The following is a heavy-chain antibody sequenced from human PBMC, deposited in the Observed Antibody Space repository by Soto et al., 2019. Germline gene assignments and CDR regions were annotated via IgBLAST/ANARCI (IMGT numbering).Heavy chain of an antibody. CDR3: AREVFSRLYDSGYAYPDGAFDI. CDR1: GGSISTFY. V-gene: IGHV4-59*01. D-gene: IGHD3-22*01. CDR2: IYYTGTT. J-gene: IGHJ3*02. Sequence: SETLSLTCTVSGGSISTFYWSWVRQPPGKGLEWIGYIYYTGTTNYNPSLRSRVTISIDTSKDQFSLKLNSVTAADTAVYFCAREVFSRLYDSGYAYPDGAFDIWGEGKMVTVSS.